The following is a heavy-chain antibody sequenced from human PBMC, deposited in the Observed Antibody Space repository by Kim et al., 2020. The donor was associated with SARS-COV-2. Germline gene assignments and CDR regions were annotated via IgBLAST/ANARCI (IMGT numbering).Heavy chain of an antibody. J-gene: IGHJ6*02. CDR1: GFTFSDYY. Sequence: GGSLRLSCAASGFTFSDYYMSWIRQAPGKGLEWVSYISSSGSTIYYADSVKGRFTISRDNAKNSLYLQMNSLRAEDTAVYYCARDVYCSSSSCRNYYYYYGMDVWGQGTTVTVSS. V-gene: IGHV3-11*04. D-gene: IGHD2-2*01. CDR3: ARDVYCSSSSCRNYYYYYGMDV. CDR2: ISSSGSTI.